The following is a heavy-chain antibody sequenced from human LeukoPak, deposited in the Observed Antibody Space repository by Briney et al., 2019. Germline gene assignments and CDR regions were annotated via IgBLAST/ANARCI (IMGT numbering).Heavy chain of an antibody. D-gene: IGHD6-13*01. CDR3: AREEIAAAGRYYYYYGMDV. Sequence: GGSLRLSCAASGFTFDDYAMHWVRQAPGKGLEWVSGISWNSGSIGYADSVKGRLTISRDNAKNSLYLQMNSLRAEDTAVYYCAREEIAAAGRYYYYYGMDVWGQGTTVTVSS. CDR1: GFTFDDYA. CDR2: ISWNSGSI. V-gene: IGHV3-9*01. J-gene: IGHJ6*02.